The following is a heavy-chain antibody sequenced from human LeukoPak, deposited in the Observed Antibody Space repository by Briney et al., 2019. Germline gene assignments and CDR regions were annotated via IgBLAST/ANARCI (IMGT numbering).Heavy chain of an antibody. CDR3: ARDSGYVPITLDY. CDR2: ISSSSSYI. J-gene: IGHJ4*02. V-gene: IGHV3-21*01. CDR1: GFTFSSYS. Sequence: GGSLRLSCAASGFTFSSYSMNWVRQAPGKGLEWDSSISSSSSYIYYADSVKGRFTISRDNAKNSLYLQMNSLRAEDTAVYYCARDSGYVPITLDYWGQGTLVTVSS. D-gene: IGHD5-12*01.